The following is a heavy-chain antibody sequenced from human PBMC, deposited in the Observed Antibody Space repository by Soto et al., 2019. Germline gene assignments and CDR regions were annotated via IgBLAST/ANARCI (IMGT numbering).Heavy chain of an antibody. D-gene: IGHD4-17*01. V-gene: IGHV1-46*01. CDR2: INPSGGRT. J-gene: IGHJ6*02. CDR3: SIETVGYFSGMDV. Sequence: QVQLVQSGAEVKMPGASVKLSCKASGYTFATYYIHWVRQAPGQRLEWLGVINPSGGRTTYAQRFQDRVTMRRDTSTSTVYMELSSFKSEDTSGYYCSIETVGYFSGMDVWGQGTTVTVFS. CDR1: GYTFATYY.